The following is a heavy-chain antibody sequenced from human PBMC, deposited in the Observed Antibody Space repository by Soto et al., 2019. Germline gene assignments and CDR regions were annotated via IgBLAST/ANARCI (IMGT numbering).Heavy chain of an antibody. Sequence: SGTLSLTCAVSGGSISSGGYYWSWISQHPGKGLEWIGYIYYSGSTYYNPSLKSRVTISVDTSKNQFSLKLSSVTAADTAVYYCARTSLTIFGPSNDYYGMGVWGLGTTVTVSS. J-gene: IGHJ6*02. V-gene: IGHV4-31*11. D-gene: IGHD3-3*01. CDR3: ARTSLTIFGPSNDYYGMGV. CDR2: IYYSGST. CDR1: GGSISSGGYY.